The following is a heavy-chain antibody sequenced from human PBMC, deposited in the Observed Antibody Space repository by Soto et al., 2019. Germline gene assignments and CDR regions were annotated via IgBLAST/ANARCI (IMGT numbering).Heavy chain of an antibody. Sequence: GGSLRLSCAASGFTFSSYSMNWVRQAPGKGLEWVSSISSSSSYIYYADSVKGRFTISRDNAKNSLYLQMNSLRAEDTAVYYCARVSRFMGQDYDIFIHFDYWGQGTLVTVSS. CDR3: ARVSRFMGQDYDIFIHFDY. CDR2: ISSSSSYI. V-gene: IGHV3-21*01. D-gene: IGHD3-9*01. J-gene: IGHJ4*02. CDR1: GFTFSSYS.